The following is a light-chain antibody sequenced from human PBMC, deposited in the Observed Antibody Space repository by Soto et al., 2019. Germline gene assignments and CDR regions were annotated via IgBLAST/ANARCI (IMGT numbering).Light chain of an antibody. CDR3: SSYEGRYSWI. Sequence: VRTAPRTVSVSTGQAVTISCTGTTSDVGGYDYVSWFQQHPGKVPKLLIYDVTKRPSGVPDRFSGSKSGNTASLTISGLQADDEADYYCSSYEGRYSWIFGGGTKVTVL. CDR2: DVT. V-gene: IGLV2-11*01. J-gene: IGLJ2*01. CDR1: TSDVGGYDY.